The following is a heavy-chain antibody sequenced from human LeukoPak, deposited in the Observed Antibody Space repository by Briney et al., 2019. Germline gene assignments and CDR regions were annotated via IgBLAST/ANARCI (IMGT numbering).Heavy chain of an antibody. CDR3: ARDPPDYYDSSGHSGSY. CDR1: GGTFSSYA. D-gene: IGHD3-22*01. J-gene: IGHJ4*02. Sequence: VASVKVSCKASGGTFSSYAISWVRPAPGQGLEWMGRIIPIFGTANYAQKFQGRVTITTDESTSTAYMELSSLRSEDTAVYYCARDPPDYYDSSGHSGSYWGQGTLVTVSS. V-gene: IGHV1-69*05. CDR2: IIPIFGTA.